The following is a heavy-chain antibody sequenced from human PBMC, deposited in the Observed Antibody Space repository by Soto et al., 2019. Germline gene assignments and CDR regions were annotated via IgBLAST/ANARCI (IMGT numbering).Heavy chain of an antibody. CDR2: AWYDGSNK. D-gene: IGHD6-13*01. V-gene: IGHV3-33*01. CDR1: GFSFSSYA. CDR3: ARGTRTAGGTPQFEP. Sequence: QVQLVESGGGVVQPGRSLRLSCTASGFSFSSYAMHWVRQAPGKGLEWVAVAWYDGSNKYYVDSVKGRFAISRDNSKNTLSLQMNSLRVEDTAVYYCARGTRTAGGTPQFEPWGQGTLVTVSS. J-gene: IGHJ5*02.